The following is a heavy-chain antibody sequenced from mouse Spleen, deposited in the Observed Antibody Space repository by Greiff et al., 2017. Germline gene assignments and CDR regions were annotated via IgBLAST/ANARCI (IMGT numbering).Heavy chain of an antibody. V-gene: IGHV7-3*02. CDR2: ISTKANGYTT. CDR1: GFTFTDYY. CDR3: ARVFDRYYIDY. Sequence: DVHLVESGGGLVQPGGSLRLSCATSGFTFTDYYMSWVRQPPGKALEWLGFISTKANGYTTEYSASVKGRFTISSNNSHSLLYLQMNTLRDEDSATYYCARVFDRYYIDYWGQGTTLTVSS. J-gene: IGHJ2*01.